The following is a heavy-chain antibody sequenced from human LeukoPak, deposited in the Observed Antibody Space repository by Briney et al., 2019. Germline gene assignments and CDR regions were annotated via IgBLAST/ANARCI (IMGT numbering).Heavy chain of an antibody. CDR3: ARRYYYNLGSFPFDF. J-gene: IGHJ4*02. CDR1: GGPFSGYF. Sequence: SETLSLTCAVFGGPFSGYFWSWIRQSSGKGLEWIGEIHNSGTTNYNPSLNSRVTISEDTSKNQFYLNLSSVTAADTAVYYCARRYYYNLGSFPFDFWGQGTLVTVSS. V-gene: IGHV4-34*01. D-gene: IGHD3-10*01. CDR2: IHNSGTT.